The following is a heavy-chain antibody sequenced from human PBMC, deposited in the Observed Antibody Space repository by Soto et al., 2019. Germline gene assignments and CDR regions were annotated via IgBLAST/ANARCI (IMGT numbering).Heavy chain of an antibody. J-gene: IGHJ6*02. CDR2: IYFGGST. Sequence: QLQLQESGSGLVKASQTLSLTCAVSGGSISCAGYSWNWSRQPPGKGLEWIGYIYFGGSTYYNPSLKSRVPIDRSDTQFTLKLYSVTAADTAVYYSARASGAVTAADGMDVWGQGSTGTFSS. D-gene: IGHD2-2*01. CDR1: GGSISCAGYS. CDR3: ARASGAVTAADGMDV. V-gene: IGHV4-30-2*01.